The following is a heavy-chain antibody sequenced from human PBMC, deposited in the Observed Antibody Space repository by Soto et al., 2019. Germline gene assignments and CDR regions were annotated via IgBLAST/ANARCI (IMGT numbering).Heavy chain of an antibody. CDR3: ARIYSNWGYYYYYMDV. CDR2: ISSSGSTI. Sequence: GGSLRLSCAASGFTCSDYYMSWIRQAPGKGLEGVSYISSSGSTIYYADSVKGRFTISRDNAKNSLYPQLNSLRAEDRAVYYCARIYSNWGYYYYYMDVWGKGTTVTVSS. V-gene: IGHV3-11*01. J-gene: IGHJ6*03. D-gene: IGHD4-4*01. CDR1: GFTCSDYY.